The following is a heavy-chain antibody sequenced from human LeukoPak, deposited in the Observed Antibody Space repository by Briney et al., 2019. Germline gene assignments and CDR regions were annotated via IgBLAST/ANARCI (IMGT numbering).Heavy chain of an antibody. D-gene: IGHD3-22*01. J-gene: IGHJ3*02. CDR2: IKRKNDDEKT. V-gene: IGHV3-15*01. Sequence: KPGGSLRLSCAASGFTFSNDWMSWVRQAPGKGLEWVGRIKRKNDDEKTEYAAPVQGTFTRSRDESKKKLEVQMHSRKNEDRAVYYCTTDLAGNYYDLSETKTPEAFDIWGQGTMVTVSS. CDR1: GFTFSNDW. CDR3: TTDLAGNYYDLSETKTPEAFDI.